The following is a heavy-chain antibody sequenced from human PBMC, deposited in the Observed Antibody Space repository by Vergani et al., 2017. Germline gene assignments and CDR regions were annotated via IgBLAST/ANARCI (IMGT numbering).Heavy chain of an antibody. CDR1: GGSFSGYY. D-gene: IGHD3-10*01. J-gene: IGHJ6*02. CDR2: INHSGST. V-gene: IGHV4-34*01. CDR3: ARAPYGSGNNYYYYGMDV. Sequence: QVQLQQWGAGLLKPSETLSLTCAVYGGSFSGYYWSWIRQPPGKGLEWIGEINHSGSTNYNPSLKSRVTISVDTSKNKFSLKLSSVTAADTAVYYCARAPYGSGNNYYYYGMDVWGQGTTVTVSS.